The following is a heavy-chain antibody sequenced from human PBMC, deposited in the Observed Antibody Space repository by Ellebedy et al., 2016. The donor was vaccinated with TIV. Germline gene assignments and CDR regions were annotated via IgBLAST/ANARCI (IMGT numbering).Heavy chain of an antibody. CDR3: ARVDGSSQTDY. Sequence: GESLKISCVASGFTLSRYAMHWVRQAPGKGLEYVSAISSNGGSTYYANSVKGRFTISRDNAKNSLYLQMNSLRAEDTAVYYCARVDGSSQTDYWGQGTLVTVSS. CDR1: GFTLSRYA. V-gene: IGHV3-64*01. J-gene: IGHJ4*02. CDR2: ISSNGGST. D-gene: IGHD6-13*01.